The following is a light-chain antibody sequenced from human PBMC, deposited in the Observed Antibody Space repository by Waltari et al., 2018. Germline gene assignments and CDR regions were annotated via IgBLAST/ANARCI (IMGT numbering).Light chain of an antibody. CDR2: EGS. CDR3: CSSSGGGTWV. Sequence: QSALTQPASMSGSPGQSTTISCPSTPTDFVSWYQHLPGKAPRLLIYEGSKRPSGLSGRFSGSQSGNTASLTISGLEFDDQATYYCCSSSGGGTWVFGGGTELAVL. V-gene: IGLV2-23*01. J-gene: IGLJ3*02. CDR1: PTDF.